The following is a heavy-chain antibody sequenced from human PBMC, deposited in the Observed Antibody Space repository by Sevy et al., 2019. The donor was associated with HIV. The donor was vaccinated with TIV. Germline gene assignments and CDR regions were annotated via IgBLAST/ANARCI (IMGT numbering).Heavy chain of an antibody. CDR2: IYYSGNT. J-gene: IGHJ4*02. V-gene: IGHV4-31*03. D-gene: IGHD3-22*01. Sequence: SETLSLTCTVSGGSISSGGYYWSWIRQYPGKGLEWIGYIYYSGNTYYNPPLKSRVTISVDTSKNQFSLKLSSVTAADTAVYYCATTYYYDSNGHSDYWGQGTLVTVSS. CDR3: ATTYYYDSNGHSDY. CDR1: GGSISSGGYY.